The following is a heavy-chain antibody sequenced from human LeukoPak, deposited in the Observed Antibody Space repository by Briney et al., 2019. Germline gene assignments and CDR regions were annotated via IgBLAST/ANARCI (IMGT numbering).Heavy chain of an antibody. D-gene: IGHD1-26*01. V-gene: IGHV3-21*01. CDR1: GFTFSSYS. CDR2: ITSSSSYI. CDR3: ARYRFVVGATDSFDI. Sequence: GGSLRLSCAASGFTFSSYSMSWVRQAPGKGLEWVSSITSSSSYIYYADSVKGRFTISRDNAKNSLYLQMNSLRAEDTALYYCARYRFVVGATDSFDIWGQGTMVTVSS. J-gene: IGHJ3*02.